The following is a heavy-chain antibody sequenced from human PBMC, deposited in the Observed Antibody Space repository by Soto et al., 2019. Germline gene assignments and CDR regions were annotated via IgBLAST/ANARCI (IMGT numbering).Heavy chain of an antibody. J-gene: IGHJ4*02. CDR1: GFTFSRYW. Sequence: ESGGGVVQPGGSLRLSCAASGFTFSRYWMTWVRQAPGKGLEWVANIKQDGSEIYYVDSVKGRFTISRDNAENSLYLQMNSLRAEDTAVYYCARDPVCSGGSCYDYWGQGTLVTVSS. D-gene: IGHD2-15*01. CDR2: IKQDGSEI. CDR3: ARDPVCSGGSCYDY. V-gene: IGHV3-7*01.